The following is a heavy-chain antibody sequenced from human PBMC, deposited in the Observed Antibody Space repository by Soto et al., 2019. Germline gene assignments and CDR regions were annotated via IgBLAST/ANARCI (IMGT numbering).Heavy chain of an antibody. CDR1: GGSISSGGYY. CDR2: IYYSGST. J-gene: IGHJ3*02. D-gene: IGHD1-26*01. CDR3: ARERTEWEGRAFDI. Sequence: QVQLQESGPGLVKPSQTLSLTCTVSGGSISSGGYYWSWIRQHPGKGLEWIGYIYYSGSTYYNPSLKSRVTISVDTSKNQFSLKLGSVTAADTAVYYCARERTEWEGRAFDIWGQGTMVTVSS. V-gene: IGHV4-31*03.